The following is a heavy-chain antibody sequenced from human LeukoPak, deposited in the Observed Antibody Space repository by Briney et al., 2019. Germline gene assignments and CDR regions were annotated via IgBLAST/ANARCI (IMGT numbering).Heavy chain of an antibody. CDR1: GDSVSSNSAA. V-gene: IGHV6-1*01. CDR3: SRGTLSGGYHAFDI. CDR2: TYYRSEWYN. Sequence: SQTLSLTCAISGDSVSSNSAAWNWIRQSPSRGLEWLGRTYYRSEWYNDYAVSVKSRISINSDTSKNQFSLQLNSVTPEDTAVYYCSRGTLSGGYHAFDIWGQGTVVIVSS. J-gene: IGHJ3*02. D-gene: IGHD1-26*01.